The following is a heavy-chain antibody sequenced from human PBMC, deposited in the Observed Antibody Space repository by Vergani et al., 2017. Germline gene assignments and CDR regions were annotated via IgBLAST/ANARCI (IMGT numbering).Heavy chain of an antibody. Sequence: QVQLQESGPGLVKPSQTLSLTCTVSGGSISSGSYYWSWIRQPAGKGLEWIGRIYTSGSTNYNPSLKSRVTISVDTSKNQFSLKLSSVTAADTAVYYCARDRNYQLLQYYYYYGMDVWGQGTTVTVYS. V-gene: IGHV4-61*02. D-gene: IGHD2-2*01. CDR2: IYTSGST. CDR3: ARDRNYQLLQYYYYYGMDV. J-gene: IGHJ6*02. CDR1: GGSISSGSYY.